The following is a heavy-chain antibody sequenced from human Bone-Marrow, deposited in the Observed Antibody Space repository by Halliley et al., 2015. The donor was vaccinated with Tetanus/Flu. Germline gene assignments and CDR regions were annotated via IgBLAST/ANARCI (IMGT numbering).Heavy chain of an antibody. CDR3: TADTADSSGWSHNY. V-gene: IGHV3-15*01. D-gene: IGHD6-19*01. J-gene: IGHJ4*02. Sequence: IKTKTYGGEATDYAAPVKGRFRISRDDSRNTLYLDMDSLKTDDSAVYYCTADTADSSGWSHNYWGQGALVTVSS. CDR2: IKTKTYGGEAT.